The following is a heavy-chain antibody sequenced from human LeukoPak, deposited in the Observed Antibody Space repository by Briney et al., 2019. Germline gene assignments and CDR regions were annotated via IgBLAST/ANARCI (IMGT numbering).Heavy chain of an antibody. CDR3: ARVVSGRPYYYYGMDV. V-gene: IGHV4-34*01. CDR2: INHSGST. Sequence: GSLRLSCTASGFIFSSYVMSWIRQPPGKGLEWIGEINHSGSTNYNPSLKSRVTISVDTSKNQFSLKLSSVTAADTAVYYCARVVSGRPYYYYGMDVWGQGTTVTVSS. J-gene: IGHJ6*02. CDR1: GFIFSSYV. D-gene: IGHD3-10*01.